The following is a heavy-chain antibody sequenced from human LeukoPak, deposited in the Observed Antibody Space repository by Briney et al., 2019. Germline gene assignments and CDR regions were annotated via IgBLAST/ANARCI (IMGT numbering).Heavy chain of an antibody. Sequence: GGSLRLSCAASGFTFSSFGMHWVRQAPGKGREWVAIIWSDGSKEVYIESVKGRFTISRDNSKNTLYLHMNSLRGEDTAMYFCARGCGGGPGCYILDYWGQGTLVTVSS. V-gene: IGHV3-33*01. CDR2: IWSDGSKE. D-gene: IGHD2-15*01. CDR1: GFTFSSFG. J-gene: IGHJ4*02. CDR3: ARGCGGGPGCYILDY.